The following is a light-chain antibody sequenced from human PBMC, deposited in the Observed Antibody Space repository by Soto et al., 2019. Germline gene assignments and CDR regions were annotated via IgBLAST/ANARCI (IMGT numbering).Light chain of an antibody. CDR1: QSVSSSY. CDR2: GAS. Sequence: EIVLTHSPGTLSLSPGEIATLSCWASQSVSSSYLAWYQQKPGQAPRLLIYGASSRATGIPDRFSGSGSGTDFTLTISRLEPEDFAVYYCQQYGSSPRTFGQGTKVDIK. V-gene: IGKV3-20*01. J-gene: IGKJ1*01. CDR3: QQYGSSPRT.